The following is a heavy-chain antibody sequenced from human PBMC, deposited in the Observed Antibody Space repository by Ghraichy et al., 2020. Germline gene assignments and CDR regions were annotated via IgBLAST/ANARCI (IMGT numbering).Heavy chain of an antibody. CDR1: GFTFTSYS. J-gene: IGHJ3*01. CDR3: ARGYLHNSFDL. Sequence: GGSRRLSCVGSGFTFTSYSMDWVRQTPGKGLEWLSYISSSYNTIYYSDSVRGRFTISRDNAKNSIYLQMDSLRDEDTAVYFCARGYLHNSFDLWGQGTVVTVSS. V-gene: IGHV3-48*02. CDR2: ISSSYNTI. D-gene: IGHD3-16*02.